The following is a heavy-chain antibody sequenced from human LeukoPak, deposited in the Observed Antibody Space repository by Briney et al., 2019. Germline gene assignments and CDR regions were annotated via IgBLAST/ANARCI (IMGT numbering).Heavy chain of an antibody. J-gene: IGHJ3*02. CDR1: GGTLSSYA. CDR2: IIPIFGTA. Sequence: SVKVSCKASGGTLSSYAISWVRQAPGQGLEWMGGIIPIFGTANYAQKFQGRVTITTDESTSTAYTELSSLRSEDTAVYYCAREDGETGAFDIWGQGTMVTVSS. V-gene: IGHV1-69*05. D-gene: IGHD3-10*01. CDR3: AREDGETGAFDI.